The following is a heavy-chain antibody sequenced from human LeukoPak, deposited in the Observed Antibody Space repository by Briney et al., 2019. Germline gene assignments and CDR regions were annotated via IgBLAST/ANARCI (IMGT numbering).Heavy chain of an antibody. CDR1: GYTFTGYY. J-gene: IGHJ6*03. CDR3: ARGATAGRFSLRPTGAYYMDV. Sequence: ASVKVSCKASGYTFTGYYMHWVRQAPGQGLEWMGWVNPNSGGTNCAQKFQGRVTMTRDTSINTAYMELSSLRFDDTAVYYCARGATAGRFSLRPTGAYYMDVWGKGTTVTVSS. D-gene: IGHD6-13*01. CDR2: VNPNSGGT. V-gene: IGHV1-2*02.